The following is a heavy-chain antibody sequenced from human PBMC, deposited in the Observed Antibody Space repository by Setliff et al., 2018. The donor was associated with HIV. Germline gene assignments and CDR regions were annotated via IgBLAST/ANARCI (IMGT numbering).Heavy chain of an antibody. V-gene: IGHV1-2*02. D-gene: IGHD7-27*01. CDR2: INPNGGGT. Sequence: ASVKVSCKDSGYTFTDYYIHWVRQAPGQGLEYMGWINPNGGGTVDAQKFQGRVTLTEDTSTDTAYMELSSLRSEDTAAYYCASSMGIRDYWGQGALVTVSS. CDR1: GYTFTDYY. CDR3: ASSMGIRDY. J-gene: IGHJ4*02.